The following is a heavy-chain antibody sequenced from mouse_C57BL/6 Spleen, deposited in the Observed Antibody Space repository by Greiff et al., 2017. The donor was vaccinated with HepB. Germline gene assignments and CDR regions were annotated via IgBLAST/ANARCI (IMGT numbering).Heavy chain of an antibody. J-gene: IGHJ1*03. V-gene: IGHV1-82*01. CDR3: ARWGADLEGIGD. CDR1: GYAFSSSW. CDR2: IYPGDGDT. D-gene: IGHD2-13*01. Sequence: VQLQQSGPELVKPGASVKISCKASGYAFSSSWMNWVKQRPGKGLEWIGRIYPGDGDTNYNGKFKGKATLTADKSSSTAYMQLSSRTSEDSAVYFCARWGADLEGIGDWGTGTTVTVSS.